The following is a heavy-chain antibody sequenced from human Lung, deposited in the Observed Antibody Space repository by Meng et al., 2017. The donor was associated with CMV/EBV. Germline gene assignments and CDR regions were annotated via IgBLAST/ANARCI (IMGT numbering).Heavy chain of an antibody. CDR2: INHSGNT. CDR1: GGSFSEYD. J-gene: IGHJ4*02. CDR3: ARRSPNWGLGD. V-gene: IGHV4-34*01. Sequence: SETLSFXCAVYGGSFSEYDWSWIRQSPGKGLEWIGEINHSGNTTYNPSLKSRATISIDASKRQFSLKLYSVTAADTAVYYCARRSPNWGLGDWGQGTLVTVSS. D-gene: IGHD7-27*01.